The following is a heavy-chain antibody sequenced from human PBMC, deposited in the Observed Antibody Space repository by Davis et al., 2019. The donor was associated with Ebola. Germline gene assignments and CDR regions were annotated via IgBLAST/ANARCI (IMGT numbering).Heavy chain of an antibody. CDR3: ARTGKRSMVATAL. V-gene: IGHV5-10-1*01. J-gene: IGHJ4*02. Sequence: GESLKISCKGSGYYFTSYWISWVRQMPGRGLEWMGRIDPSDSNTNYSPSFQGHVTISADKSISTAYLQWSSLKASDTAMYYCARTGKRSMVATALWGQGTLVTVSS. CDR2: IDPSDSNT. D-gene: IGHD5-12*01. CDR1: GYYFTSYW.